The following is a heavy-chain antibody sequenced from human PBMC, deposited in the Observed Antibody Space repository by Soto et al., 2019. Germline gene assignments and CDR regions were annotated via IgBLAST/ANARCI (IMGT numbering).Heavy chain of an antibody. D-gene: IGHD3-3*01. CDR2: VHWNDDK. J-gene: IGHJ6*02. CDR1: GFSLSTTGEG. CDR3: ENRRLGDTSPDYNGLEV. Sequence: QITLKEAGPTLVKPTQTLTLTCTFSGFSLSTTGEGVFWIRQPPGKAPEWLALVHWNDDKRYSPTLRTRLTIRKDTSRNQVVLSLTNLDPVDTGTYYCENRRLGDTSPDYNGLEVWGQGTTVIVYS. V-gene: IGHV2-5*01.